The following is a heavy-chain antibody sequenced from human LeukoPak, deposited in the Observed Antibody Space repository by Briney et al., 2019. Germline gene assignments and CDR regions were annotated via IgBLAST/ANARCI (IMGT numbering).Heavy chain of an antibody. CDR3: ANVGARLRYFDWLSIDKGGFDY. J-gene: IGHJ4*02. CDR2: IRYDGSNK. D-gene: IGHD3-9*01. CDR1: GFTFSSYG. Sequence: GGSLRLSCAASGFTFSSYGMHWVRQAPGKGLEWVAFIRYDGSNKYYADSVKGRFTISRDNSKNTLYLQMNSLRAEDTAVYYCANVGARLRYFDWLSIDKGGFDYWGQGTLVTVSS. V-gene: IGHV3-30*02.